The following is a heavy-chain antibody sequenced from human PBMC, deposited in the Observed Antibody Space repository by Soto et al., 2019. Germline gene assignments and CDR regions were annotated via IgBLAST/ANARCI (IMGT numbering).Heavy chain of an antibody. J-gene: IGHJ5*02. Sequence: GSLRLSCSASGFAFSSFALSWVRQAPGKGLEWVSSISGSGESTYYADSVKGRFTISRDSSMNTLYLQLNSLRPEDTALYYCAKDPSYYDFWSGPGGWFGPWGQGTLVTVSS. CDR2: ISGSGEST. CDR1: GFAFSSFA. V-gene: IGHV3-23*01. D-gene: IGHD3-3*01. CDR3: AKDPSYYDFWSGPGGWFGP.